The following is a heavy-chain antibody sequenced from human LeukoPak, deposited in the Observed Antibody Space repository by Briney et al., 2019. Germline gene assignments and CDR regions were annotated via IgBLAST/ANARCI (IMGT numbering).Heavy chain of an antibody. CDR1: GYTFTSYG. V-gene: IGHV1-18*01. CDR3: ARDGYYYDSSGYYPFWY. D-gene: IGHD3-22*01. Sequence: ASVKVSCKASGYTFTSYGISWVRQAPGQGLEWMGWISAYNGNTNYAQKLQGRVTMTTDTSTSTAYMELRSRRSDDTAVYYCARDGYYYDSSGYYPFWYWGQGTLVTVSS. J-gene: IGHJ4*02. CDR2: ISAYNGNT.